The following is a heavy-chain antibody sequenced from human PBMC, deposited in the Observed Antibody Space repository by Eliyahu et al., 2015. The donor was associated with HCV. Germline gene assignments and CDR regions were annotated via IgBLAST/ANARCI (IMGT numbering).Heavy chain of an antibody. J-gene: IGHJ4*02. CDR3: AKITIRDTTVVPHFDY. V-gene: IGHV3-23*01. CDR2: ISGSGGST. D-gene: IGHD5-18*01. Sequence: EVQLLESGGGLVQPGGSLRLSXXASGFTFSXYAMNWVRQAPGKGLEWVSAISGSGGSTYYADSVKGRFTISRDNSKNTLYLLLNSLRPEDTAVYYCAKITIRDTTVVPHFDYWGQGTLVTVSS. CDR1: GFTFSXYA.